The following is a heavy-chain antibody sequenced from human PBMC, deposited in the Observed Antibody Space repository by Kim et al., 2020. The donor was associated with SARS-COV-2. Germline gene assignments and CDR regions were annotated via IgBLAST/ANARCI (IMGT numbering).Heavy chain of an antibody. V-gene: IGHV1-8*01. J-gene: IGHJ5*02. CDR3: ASRSAVAP. D-gene: IGHD2-15*01. Sequence: GNTGYAKKFQGRVTMTRNTSISTAYMELSSLRSEDTAVYYCASRSAVAPWGQGTLVTVSS. CDR2: GNT.